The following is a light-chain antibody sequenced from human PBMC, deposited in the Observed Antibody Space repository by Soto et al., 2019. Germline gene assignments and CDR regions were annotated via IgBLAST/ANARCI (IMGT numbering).Light chain of an antibody. J-gene: IGKJ2*01. CDR2: DAT. V-gene: IGKV1-39*01. Sequence: DIQVTQSPSSLTASIGERVTITCRASRSVGSRLNWYQQKPGTAPALLIYDATDLQTGVPSRFRGRGSGTDFPLTITSLQPEDVATYYCQHSFGTPPYTFGQGTRR. CDR1: RSVGSR. CDR3: QHSFGTPPYT.